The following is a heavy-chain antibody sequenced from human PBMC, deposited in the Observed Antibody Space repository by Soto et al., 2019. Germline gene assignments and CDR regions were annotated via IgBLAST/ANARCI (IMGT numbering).Heavy chain of an antibody. CDR2: IGTAGDT. CDR3: ARACDSTSCYHFDY. D-gene: IGHD2-2*01. V-gene: IGHV3-13*01. Sequence: EVQLVESGGGLVQPGGSLRLSCAASGFTFSSYDMHWVRQATGKGLEWVSAIGTAGDTYYPGSVKGRFTISRENAKNSLYLQMNSLRAGDTAVYYCARACDSTSCYHFDYWGQGTLVTVSS. CDR1: GFTFSSYD. J-gene: IGHJ4*02.